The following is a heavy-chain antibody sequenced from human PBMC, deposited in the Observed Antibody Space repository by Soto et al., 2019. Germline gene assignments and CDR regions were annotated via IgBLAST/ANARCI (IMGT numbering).Heavy chain of an antibody. CDR3: ARSEEDSDYYYYGMDV. CDR1: GDTVSSNSVA. CDR2: IYYRSRWYS. V-gene: IGHV6-1*01. Sequence: SQTLSLTCVGSGDTVSSNSVAWNWVRQSPSRGLEWLGRIYYRSRWYSDYAVSVRSRIDINADTSKNQVSLQLNYVTPEDTAVYYCARSEEDSDYYYYGMDVWGQGTTVTVSS. J-gene: IGHJ6*02. D-gene: IGHD2-15*01.